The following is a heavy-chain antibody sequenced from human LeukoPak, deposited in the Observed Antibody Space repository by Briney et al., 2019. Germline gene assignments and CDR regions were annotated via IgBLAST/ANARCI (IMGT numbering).Heavy chain of an antibody. J-gene: IGHJ4*02. CDR3: ATPIKYYDSWTGYPPFDY. CDR1: GFTFSNYA. V-gene: IGHV1-69*01. D-gene: IGHD3-3*01. Sequence: GGSLRLSCAASGFTFSNYAISWVRQAPGQGLEWMGGIIPISGATNYAQKFQGRVTITADGSTSTAYMEVSSLRSEDTAVYYCATPIKYYDSWTGYPPFDYWGQGTLVTVSS. CDR2: IIPISGAT.